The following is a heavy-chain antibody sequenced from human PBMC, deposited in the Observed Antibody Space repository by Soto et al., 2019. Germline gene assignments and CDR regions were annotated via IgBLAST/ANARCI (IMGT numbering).Heavy chain of an antibody. CDR1: GGTFSSYT. CDR2: IIPILGTA. CDR3: ASFGYCSGGSCYKRVDI. Sequence: QVQLVQFGAEVKKPGSSVKVSCKASGGTFSSYTISWVRQAPGQGLEWMGRIIPILGTANYAQKFPGRVTITVDKSTGTAYMELSSVRSEDTAVYYCASFGYCSGGSCYKRVDIWGQGKMVTVSS. D-gene: IGHD2-15*01. V-gene: IGHV1-69*08. J-gene: IGHJ3*02.